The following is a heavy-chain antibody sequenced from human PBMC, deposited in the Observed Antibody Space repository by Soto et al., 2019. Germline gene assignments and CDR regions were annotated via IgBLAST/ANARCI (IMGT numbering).Heavy chain of an antibody. CDR2: IDPSDSYT. CDR3: ARQGYYYYGSGSYLTDAFDI. J-gene: IGHJ3*02. CDR1: GYSFTSYW. V-gene: IGHV5-10-1*01. D-gene: IGHD3-10*01. Sequence: GESLKISCKGSGYSFTSYWISWVRQMPGKGLEWMGRIDPSDSYTNYSPSFQGHVTISADKSISTAYLQWSSLKASDTAMYYCARQGYYYYGSGSYLTDAFDIWGQGTMVTVSS.